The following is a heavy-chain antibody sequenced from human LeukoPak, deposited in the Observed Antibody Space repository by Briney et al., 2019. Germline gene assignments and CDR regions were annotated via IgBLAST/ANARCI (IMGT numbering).Heavy chain of an antibody. CDR3: ARGGTMIVHSTTYFDY. J-gene: IGHJ4*02. CDR1: GGTFSSYT. CDR2: IIPMLGIA. V-gene: IGHV1-69*02. Sequence: SVTVSCKASGGTFSSYTISWVRQAPGQGLEWMGRIIPMLGIANYAQKFQGRVTITADKSTSTAYMELSSLRSEDTAVYYCARGGTMIVHSTTYFDYWGQGTLVTVSS. D-gene: IGHD3-22*01.